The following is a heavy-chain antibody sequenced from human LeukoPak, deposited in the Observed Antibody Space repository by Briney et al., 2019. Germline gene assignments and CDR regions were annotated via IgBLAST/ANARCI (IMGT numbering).Heavy chain of an antibody. J-gene: IGHJ5*02. Sequence: PSETLSLTCTVSGGSISSYYWSWIRQPPGKGLEWVSAIGGSASSTYYTDSVKGRFTIFRDNSKNTLYLQMNSLRAEDTAVYYCATGSGTWGQGTRVTVSS. CDR1: GGSISSYY. V-gene: IGHV3-23*01. CDR3: ATGSGT. CDR2: IGGSASST.